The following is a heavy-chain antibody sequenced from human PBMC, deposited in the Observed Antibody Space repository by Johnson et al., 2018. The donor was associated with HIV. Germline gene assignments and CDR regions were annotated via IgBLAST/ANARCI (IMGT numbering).Heavy chain of an antibody. CDR2: IYSGGNT. CDR3: AKSKLQFLAPDAFDI. CDR1: GFIVSSNY. J-gene: IGHJ3*02. D-gene: IGHD5-24*01. Sequence: VQLVESGGGLVQPGGSLGLSCAASGFIVSSNYMTWVRQAPGKGLEWVSTIYSGGNTYYTDSVKGRFTISRDSSKNTLYLQIDTLKAEDTAIYYCAKSKLQFLAPDAFDIWGQGTMVTVSS. V-gene: IGHV3-53*01.